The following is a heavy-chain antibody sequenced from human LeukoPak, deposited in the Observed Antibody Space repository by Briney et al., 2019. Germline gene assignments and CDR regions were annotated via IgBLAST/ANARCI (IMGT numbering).Heavy chain of an antibody. D-gene: IGHD6-19*01. V-gene: IGHV6-1*01. CDR2: TYYRSKWYN. J-gene: IGHJ5*02. CDR1: GDSVSSNSAA. CDR3: ARAATPSGYSSGWQEWFDP. Sequence: SQTLSLTCAISGDSVSSNSAAWNWIRQSPSRGLEWLGRTYYRSKWYNDYAVSVKSRITINPDTSKNQFSLQLNSVTPEDTAVYYCARAATPSGYSSGWQEWFDPWGQGTLVTVSS.